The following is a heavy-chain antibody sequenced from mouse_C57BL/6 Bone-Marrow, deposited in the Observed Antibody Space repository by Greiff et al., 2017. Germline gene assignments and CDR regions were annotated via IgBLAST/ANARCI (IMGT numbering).Heavy chain of an antibody. Sequence: QVQLQQPGAELVKPGASVTLSCKASGYTFTSYWMHWVKQRPGQGLEWIGMIHPNSGSTNYNEKFKSKATLTVDKSSSTAYMQLSSLTSEDSAVYYCARRGYYGSSFPFAYWGQGTLVTVSA. J-gene: IGHJ3*01. CDR2: IHPNSGST. D-gene: IGHD1-1*01. CDR3: ARRGYYGSSFPFAY. CDR1: GYTFTSYW. V-gene: IGHV1-64*01.